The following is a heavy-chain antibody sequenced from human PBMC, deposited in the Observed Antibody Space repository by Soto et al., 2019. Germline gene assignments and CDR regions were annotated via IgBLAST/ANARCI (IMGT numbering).Heavy chain of an antibody. V-gene: IGHV4-34*01. Sequence: PSETLSLTCAVSGGSFSGYYWSWIRQPPGKGLEWIGEINHSGSTNYNPSLKSRVTISVDTSKNQFSLKLSSVTAADTAVYYCAGVLDYADYGYWGQGTLVTISS. D-gene: IGHD4-17*01. CDR3: AGVLDYADYGY. CDR1: GGSFSGYY. CDR2: INHSGST. J-gene: IGHJ4*02.